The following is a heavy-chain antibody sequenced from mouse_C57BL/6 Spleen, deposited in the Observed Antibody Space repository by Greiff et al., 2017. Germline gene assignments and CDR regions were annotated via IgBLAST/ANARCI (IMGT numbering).Heavy chain of an antibody. CDR2: IWSGGST. J-gene: IGHJ4*01. Sequence: QVQLQQSGPGLVQPSQSLSITCTVSGFPLTSYGVHWVRQSPGKGLEWLGEIWSGGSTAYNAAFISRLSISEDNSKSQVFIKMNSLQADDTAIYYCARNGYYGSRGAMDDWGQGTSVTVSS. D-gene: IGHD1-1*01. CDR3: ARNGYYGSRGAMDD. CDR1: GFPLTSYG. V-gene: IGHV2-2*01.